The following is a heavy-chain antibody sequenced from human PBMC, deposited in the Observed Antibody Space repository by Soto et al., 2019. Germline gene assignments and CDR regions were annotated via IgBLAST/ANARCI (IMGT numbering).Heavy chain of an antibody. D-gene: IGHD1-7*01. V-gene: IGHV4-39*01. Sequence: PSETLSLTCTVSGGSISSSSYYWGWIRQPPGKGLEWIGSIYYSGSTYYNPSLKSRVTISVDTSKNQFSLKLSSVTAADTAVYYCARHQNWNYHYYYYGMDVWGQGTTVTVSS. CDR2: IYYSGST. CDR3: ARHQNWNYHYYYYGMDV. CDR1: GGSISSSSYY. J-gene: IGHJ6*02.